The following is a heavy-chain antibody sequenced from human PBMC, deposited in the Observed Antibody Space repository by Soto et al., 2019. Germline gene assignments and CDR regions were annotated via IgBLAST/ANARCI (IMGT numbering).Heavy chain of an antibody. CDR2: MNPNSGNT. Sequence: ASVKVSCKASGYTFTSYDINWVRQATGQGLEWMGWMNPNSGNTGYAQKKQGRVTMTRNTSISTAYMELSSLRSEDTAVYYCARGHYSSSHHGRWFDPWGQGTLVTVSS. D-gene: IGHD6-13*01. CDR3: ARGHYSSSHHGRWFDP. J-gene: IGHJ5*02. V-gene: IGHV1-8*01. CDR1: GYTFTSYD.